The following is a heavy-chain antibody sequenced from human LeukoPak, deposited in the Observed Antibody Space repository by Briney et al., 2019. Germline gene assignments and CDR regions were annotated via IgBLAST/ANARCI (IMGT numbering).Heavy chain of an antibody. D-gene: IGHD2-15*01. CDR1: GFTFSSYS. J-gene: IGHJ4*02. CDR3: ARDVSRISDY. V-gene: IGHV3-21*01. CDR2: ISSGSGYI. Sequence: GGSLRLSCAASGFTFSSYSVNWVRQAPGKGLEWVSAISSGSGYIFYADSVKGRFTISRDNAKNSLYLQMNSLRADDTAVYYCARDVSRISDYWGQGTLVTVSS.